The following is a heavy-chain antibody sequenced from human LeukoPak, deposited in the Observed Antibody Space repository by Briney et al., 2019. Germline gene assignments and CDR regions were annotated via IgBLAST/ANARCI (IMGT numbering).Heavy chain of an antibody. CDR2: ISYDGSNK. J-gene: IGHJ4*02. CDR3: AKDRLQWLDHFDY. Sequence: GGSLRLSCAASGFTFSSYGMHWVRQAPGKGLEWVAVISYDGSNKYYADSVKGRFTISRDNSKNTLYLQMNSLRAEDTAVYYCAKDRLQWLDHFDYWGQGTLVTVSS. V-gene: IGHV3-30*18. D-gene: IGHD6-19*01. CDR1: GFTFSSYG.